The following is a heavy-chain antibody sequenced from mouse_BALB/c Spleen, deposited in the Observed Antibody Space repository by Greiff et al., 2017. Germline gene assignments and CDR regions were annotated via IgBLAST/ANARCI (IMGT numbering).Heavy chain of an antibody. V-gene: IGHV5-4*02. CDR1: GFTFSDYY. CDR3: ARGGLLLRYAMDY. D-gene: IGHD1-1*01. CDR2: ISDGGSYT. Sequence: DVKLVESGGGLVKPGGSLKLSCAASGFTFSDYYMYWVRQTPEKRLEWVATISDGGSYTYYPDSVKGRFTISRDNAKNNLYLQMSSLKSEDTAMYYCARGGLLLRYAMDYWGQGTSVTVSS. J-gene: IGHJ4*01.